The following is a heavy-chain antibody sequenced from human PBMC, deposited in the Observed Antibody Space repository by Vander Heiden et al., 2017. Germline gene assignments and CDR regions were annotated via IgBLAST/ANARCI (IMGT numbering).Heavy chain of an antibody. CDR1: GYTFSGYA. CDR3: AKDHSSCVGTDCILFEQ. D-gene: IGHD3-3*02. Sequence: EVQLLESGGGLVQPGGSLRLSCVGSGYTFSGYALSWVRQAQGKGLEWVSKIGTMGGRGAHIWFADSVKGRFTISRDNYQNILYLQMNSLRVEDTATYYCAKDHSSCVGTDCILFEQWGQGTLVTVSS. V-gene: IGHV3-23*01. CDR2: IGTMGGRGAHI. J-gene: IGHJ4*02.